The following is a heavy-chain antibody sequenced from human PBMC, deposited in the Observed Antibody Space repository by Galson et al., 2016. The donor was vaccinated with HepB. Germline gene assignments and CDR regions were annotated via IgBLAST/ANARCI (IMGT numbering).Heavy chain of an antibody. V-gene: IGHV1-3*01. J-gene: IGHJ4*02. CDR3: ARDYYDSSGYYYAFFDQ. D-gene: IGHD3-22*01. CDR2: INAGNGNT. CDR1: GYSFTSYT. Sequence: SVKVSCKASGYSFTSYTMHWVRQAPGQRLEWMGWINAGNGNTKYSQKFQGRVTITRDTSASTAYMELSSLRSEDTAVYYCARDYYDSSGYYYAFFDQWGQGTLVTVSS.